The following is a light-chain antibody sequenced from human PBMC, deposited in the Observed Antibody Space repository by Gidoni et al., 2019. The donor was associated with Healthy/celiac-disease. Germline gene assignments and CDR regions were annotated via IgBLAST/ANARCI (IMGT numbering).Light chain of an antibody. J-gene: IGKJ1*01. Sequence: DIHMTQSPSSLSASVGDRVTITCRASQSISSYLNWYQQKPGKAPKLLIYAASSLQSGVPSRFSGSGSGTDFTLTISSLQTEDFATYYGQQSYSTPPTFGQGTKVEIK. CDR1: QSISSY. V-gene: IGKV1-39*01. CDR2: AAS. CDR3: QQSYSTPPT.